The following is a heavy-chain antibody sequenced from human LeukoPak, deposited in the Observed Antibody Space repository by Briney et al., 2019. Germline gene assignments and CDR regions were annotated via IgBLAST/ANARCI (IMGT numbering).Heavy chain of an antibody. CDR2: ISGSGGST. Sequence: PGGSLRLSCAASGFTFSSDAMSWVRQAPGKGLEWVSAISGSGGSTYYADSVKGRFTISRDNSKNTLYLQMNSLRAEDTAVYYCAKDVAGGTRPSDYWGQGTLVTVSS. J-gene: IGHJ4*02. CDR3: AKDVAGGTRPSDY. V-gene: IGHV3-23*01. D-gene: IGHD1-1*01. CDR1: GFTFSSDA.